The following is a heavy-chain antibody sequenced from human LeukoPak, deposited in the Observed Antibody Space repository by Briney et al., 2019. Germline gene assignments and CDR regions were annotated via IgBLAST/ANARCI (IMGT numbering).Heavy chain of an antibody. V-gene: IGHV1-69*04. CDR1: GGTFRSYG. D-gene: IGHD1-26*01. J-gene: IGHJ6*02. Sequence: ASVKVSCKASGGTFRSYGINWVRQAPGQGLEWIGRVIPVFGITHYAQRFQGRVTITADKDTSTVGMELTSLRFEDTAVYYCSRAAGGLVGAMESEYHQYAMDVWGQGTTVTVSS. CDR2: VIPVFGIT. CDR3: SRAAGGLVGAMESEYHQYAMDV.